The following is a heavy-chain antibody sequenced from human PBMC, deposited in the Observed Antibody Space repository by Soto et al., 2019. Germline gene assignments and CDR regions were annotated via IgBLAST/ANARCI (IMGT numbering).Heavy chain of an antibody. Sequence: ETLSLTCTVSGGSISSYYWSWIRQPPGKGLEWIGYIYFRGSTNYNPSLKSRVTISVDTSKNQFSLKLSSVTAADTAVYYCAKDFVYDSIDYLPYFDNWGQGTLVTVSS. CDR3: AKDFVYDSIDYLPYFDN. D-gene: IGHD3-22*01. CDR2: IYFRGST. CDR1: GGSISSYY. J-gene: IGHJ4*02. V-gene: IGHV4-59*12.